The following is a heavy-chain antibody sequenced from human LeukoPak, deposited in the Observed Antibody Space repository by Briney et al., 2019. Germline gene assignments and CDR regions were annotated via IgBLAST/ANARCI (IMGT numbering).Heavy chain of an antibody. V-gene: IGHV3-23*01. J-gene: IGHJ4*02. Sequence: GGSLRLSCAASGFTVSSNYMSWVRQAPGKGLEWVSAISGSGGSTYYADSVKGRFTISRDNSQNTLYLQMYTLRAEDTAVYHCVKDSSKSYYSTKSEYFDYWGRGTLVTVSS. CDR2: ISGSGGST. CDR1: GFTVSSNY. CDR3: VKDSSKSYYSTKSEYFDY. D-gene: IGHD2-8*01.